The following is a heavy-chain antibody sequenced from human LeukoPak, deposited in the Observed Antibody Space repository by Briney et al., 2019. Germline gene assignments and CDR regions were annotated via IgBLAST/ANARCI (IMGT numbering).Heavy chain of an antibody. CDR1: GFTFDDYA. Sequence: PGRSLRLSCAASGFTFDDYAMHWVRQAPGKGLEWVSGISWNSGSIGYADSVKGRFTISRDNAKNSLYLQMNSLRAEDTALYYCAKDLHYYDSSGAFDYWGQGTLVTVSS. CDR2: ISWNSGSI. CDR3: AKDLHYYDSSGAFDY. J-gene: IGHJ4*02. V-gene: IGHV3-9*01. D-gene: IGHD3-22*01.